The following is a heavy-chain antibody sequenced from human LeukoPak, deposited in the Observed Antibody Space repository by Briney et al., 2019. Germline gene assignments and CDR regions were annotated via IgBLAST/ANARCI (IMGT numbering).Heavy chain of an antibody. CDR3: ARGPPFAS. CDR2: IYYTGST. CDR1: GSSITSDDVY. Sequence: SQTLSFTCTVSGSSITSDDVYWNWIRQHPGKGLEWIGYIYYTGSTYYNSSLKSRVTISIDTSKNQFPLNLSSVTAADTAVYYCARGPPFASWGQGTLVTVSS. D-gene: IGHD3-16*01. J-gene: IGHJ1*01. V-gene: IGHV4-31*03.